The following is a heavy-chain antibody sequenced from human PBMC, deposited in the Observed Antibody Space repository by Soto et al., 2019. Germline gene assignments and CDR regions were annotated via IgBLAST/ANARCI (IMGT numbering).Heavy chain of an antibody. CDR2: IYYSGST. V-gene: IGHV4-39*01. CDR3: ARQLGAAAGYFIDYYGMDV. J-gene: IGHJ6*02. CDR1: GGSISSSSYY. Sequence: SETLSLTCTVSGGSISSSSYYWGWIRQPPGKGLEWIGSIYYSGSTYHTPSLRSRDTISVHTSKNQFSLKLSSVTAADTAVYYCARQLGAAAGYFIDYYGMDVWGQGTTVTVSS. D-gene: IGHD6-13*01.